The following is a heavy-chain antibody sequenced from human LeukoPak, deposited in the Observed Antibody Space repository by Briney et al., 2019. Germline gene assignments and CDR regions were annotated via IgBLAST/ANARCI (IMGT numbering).Heavy chain of an antibody. CDR2: IIPIFGTA. V-gene: IGHV1-69*05. CDR1: GGTFSSYA. D-gene: IGHD3-3*01. J-gene: IGHJ4*02. CDR3: AHSPPSPSLRFLERLSAPFDY. Sequence: SVKVSCKASGGTFSSYAISWVRQAPGQGLEWMGGIIPIFGTANYAQKFQGRVTITTDESTSTAYMELSSLRSEDTAVYYCAHSPPSPSLRFLERLSAPFDYWGQGTLVTVSS.